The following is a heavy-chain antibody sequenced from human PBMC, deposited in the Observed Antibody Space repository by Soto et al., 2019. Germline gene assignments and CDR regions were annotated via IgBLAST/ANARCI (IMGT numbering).Heavy chain of an antibody. J-gene: IGHJ5*02. CDR1: GGSISSGDYY. CDR2: IYYSGST. CDR3: ARVGNSNWSLT. V-gene: IGHV4-30-4*01. D-gene: IGHD6-13*01. Sequence: SETLSLTCTVSGGSISSGDYYWSWIRQPPGKGLEWIGYIYYSGSTYYNPSLKSRVTISVDTSKNQFSLKLSSVTAADTAVYYCARVGNSNWSLTWGQGTLVTVS.